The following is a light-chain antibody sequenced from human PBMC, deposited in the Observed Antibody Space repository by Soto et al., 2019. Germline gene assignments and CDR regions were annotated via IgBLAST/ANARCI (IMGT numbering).Light chain of an antibody. V-gene: IGLV1-51*01. CDR1: SSNIGSNY. Sequence: QAVVTQPPSVSAAPGQKVTISCSGSSSNIGSNYVSWYQQLPGTAPKLLIYDNDNRPSGIPDRFSGSKSGTSATLGITGLQTGDEADYYCGTWDSSLSAGYVFGTGTKVTVL. CDR3: GTWDSSLSAGYV. CDR2: DND. J-gene: IGLJ1*01.